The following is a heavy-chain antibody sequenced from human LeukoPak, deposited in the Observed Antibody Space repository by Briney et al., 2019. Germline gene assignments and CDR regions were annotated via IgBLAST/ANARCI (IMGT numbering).Heavy chain of an antibody. CDR3: ARGRITMARGVIMPDYYYGMDV. Sequence: ASVKVSCKASGYTFTSYAMNWVRQAPGQGLEWMGWINTNTGNPTYAQGFTGRFVFSLDTSVSTAYLQISSLKAEDTAVYYCARGRITMARGVIMPDYYYGMDVWGQGTTVTVSS. CDR1: GYTFTSYA. D-gene: IGHD3-10*01. J-gene: IGHJ6*02. V-gene: IGHV7-4-1*02. CDR2: INTNTGNP.